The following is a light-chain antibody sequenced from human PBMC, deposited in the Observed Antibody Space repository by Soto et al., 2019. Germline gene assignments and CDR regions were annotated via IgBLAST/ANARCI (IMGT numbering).Light chain of an antibody. Sequence: ERVITQSPSTLSVSPGERATLCCRASQSVSTYLAWHQQKPGQAPRLLIFDASNRATGIPARFSGSGSGTDFTLTISSLEPEDFAVYYCQQRSNWPPTFGQGTRLEIK. CDR1: QSVSTY. CDR3: QQRSNWPPT. V-gene: IGKV3-11*01. J-gene: IGKJ5*01. CDR2: DAS.